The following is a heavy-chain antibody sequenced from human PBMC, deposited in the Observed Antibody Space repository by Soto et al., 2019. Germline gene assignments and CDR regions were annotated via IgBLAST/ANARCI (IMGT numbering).Heavy chain of an antibody. D-gene: IGHD3-10*01. CDR2: ISAYNGNT. J-gene: IGHJ4*02. Sequence: ASVKVSCKASGYTFTSYGISWVRQAPGQGLEWMGWISAYNGNTNYAQKFQGRIIMTTDTSTSTAYMELRSLRSDDTAVYYCARVWVRGEVDFWGQGTLVTVSS. CDR1: GYTFTSYG. V-gene: IGHV1-18*01. CDR3: ARVWVRGEVDF.